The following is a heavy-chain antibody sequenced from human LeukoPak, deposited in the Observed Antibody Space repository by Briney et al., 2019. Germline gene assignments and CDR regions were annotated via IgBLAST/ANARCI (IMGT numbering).Heavy chain of an antibody. CDR3: ARDLSATYYFDF. V-gene: IGHV3-48*02. CDR2: ISSSSSTI. CDR1: GFTFNLYS. Sequence: GGSLRLSCAASGFTFNLYSMNWVPQAPGKGLEWVSYISSSSSTIYYADSVKGRFTISRDNAKNSLYLQMNSLRDEDTAVYYCARDLSATYYFDFWGQGTPVTVSS. J-gene: IGHJ4*02. D-gene: IGHD1-26*01.